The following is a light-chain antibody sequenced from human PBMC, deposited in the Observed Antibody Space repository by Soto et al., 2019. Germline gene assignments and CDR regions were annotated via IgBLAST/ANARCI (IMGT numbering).Light chain of an antibody. CDR1: QSVSSY. CDR3: QQRSNCPWT. J-gene: IGKJ1*01. V-gene: IGKV3-11*01. CDR2: DAS. Sequence: EIVLTQSPATLSRSPGERGTLSCRASQSVSSYLAWYQQKPGQAPRLLIYDASNRATGIPARFSGSGSGTDFTLTISSLEPEDFALYYCQQRSNCPWTFGQGTKVEIK.